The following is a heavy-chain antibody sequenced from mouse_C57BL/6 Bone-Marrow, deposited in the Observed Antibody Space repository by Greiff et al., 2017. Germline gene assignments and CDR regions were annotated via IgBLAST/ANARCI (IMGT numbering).Heavy chain of an antibody. V-gene: IGHV6-6*01. CDR2: IRNKANTHAT. D-gene: IGHD2-12*01. CDR3: LRYDHAMDY. Sequence: DVKLVESGGGLVQPGGSMKLSCAASGFTFSDAWMDWVRQSTEKGLEWVAEIRNKANTHATYYAESVKGRFTISRDDSKSSVYLQMNSLRAEDTGIYYCLRYDHAMDYWGQGTSVTVSS. CDR1: GFTFSDAW. J-gene: IGHJ4*01.